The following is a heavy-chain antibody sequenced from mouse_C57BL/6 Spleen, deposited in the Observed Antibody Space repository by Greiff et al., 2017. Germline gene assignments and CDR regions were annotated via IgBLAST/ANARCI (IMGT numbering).Heavy chain of an antibody. V-gene: IGHV8-8*01. CDR1: GFSLSTFGMG. D-gene: IGHD2-3*01. J-gene: IGHJ2*01. CDR2: IWWDDDK. CDR3: ARIWIYDGDYDYFDD. Sequence: QVTLKESGPGILQPSQTLSLTCSFSGFSLSTFGMGVGWIRQPSGKGLEWLAHIWWDDDKYYNPALKSRLTISKDTSKNQVFLKIDNVDTADIATYYCARIWIYDGDYDYFDDWGQGTTLTVSS.